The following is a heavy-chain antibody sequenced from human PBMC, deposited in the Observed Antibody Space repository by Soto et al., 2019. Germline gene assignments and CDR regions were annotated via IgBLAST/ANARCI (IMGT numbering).Heavy chain of an antibody. CDR2: ISYDGSNK. CDR3: AKDRRDYGTDY. J-gene: IGHJ4*02. D-gene: IGHD4-17*01. V-gene: IGHV3-30*18. Sequence: GGSLRLSCAASGFTFSSYGMHWVRQAPGKGLEWVAVISYDGSNKYYADSVKDRFTISRDNSKNTLYLQMNSLRAEDTAVYYCAKDRRDYGTDYWGQGTQVTVSS. CDR1: GFTFSSYG.